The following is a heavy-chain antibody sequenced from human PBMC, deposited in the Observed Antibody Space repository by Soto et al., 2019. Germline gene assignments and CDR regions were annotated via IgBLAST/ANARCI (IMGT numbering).Heavy chain of an antibody. CDR1: GGSISSYY. CDR2: IYYSGST. D-gene: IGHD7-27*01. V-gene: IGHV4-59*08. Sequence: SQTLSLTCSVSGGSISSYYWSWIRQPPGKGLEWIGYIYYSGSTNYNPSLKSRVTISVDTSKNQFSLKLSSVTAADTAVYYCARLSRWPRQNWGSWFDPWGQGTLVTVSS. CDR3: ARLSRWPRQNWGSWFDP. J-gene: IGHJ5*02.